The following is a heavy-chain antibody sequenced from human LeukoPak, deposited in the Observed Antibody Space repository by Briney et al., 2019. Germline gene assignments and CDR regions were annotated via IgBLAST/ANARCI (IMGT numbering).Heavy chain of an antibody. CDR3: ARGPLPHCSGGSCYGGANNWFDP. Sequence: GASVKVSCKASGYTFTSYAMHWVRQAPGQRLEWMGWINAGNGNTKYSQKFQGRVTITRDTSASTAYMELSSLRSEDTAVYYCARGPLPHCSGGSCYGGANNWFDPWGQGTLVTVSS. CDR1: GYTFTSYA. J-gene: IGHJ5*02. CDR2: INAGNGNT. D-gene: IGHD2-15*01. V-gene: IGHV1-3*01.